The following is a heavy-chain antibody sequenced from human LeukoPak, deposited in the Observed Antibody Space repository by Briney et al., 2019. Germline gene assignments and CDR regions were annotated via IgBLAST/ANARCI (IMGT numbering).Heavy chain of an antibody. V-gene: IGHV1-69*13. Sequence: ASVEVSSKASGGTFSSYAISWVRQAPGQGLEWMGGIIPIFGTANYAQKFQGRVTITADESTGTAYMELSSLRSEDTAVYYCARALGPATIFGVVNPWMYGMDVWGQGTTVTVSS. CDR1: GGTFSSYA. CDR3: ARALGPATIFGVVNPWMYGMDV. J-gene: IGHJ6*02. D-gene: IGHD3-3*01. CDR2: IIPIFGTA.